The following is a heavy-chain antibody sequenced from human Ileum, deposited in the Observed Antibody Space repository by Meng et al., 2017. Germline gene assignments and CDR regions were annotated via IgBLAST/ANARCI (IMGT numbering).Heavy chain of an antibody. J-gene: IGHJ4*02. CDR1: GCRSNSSFY. CDR3: VRHGGKYFDS. D-gene: IGHD2-15*01. V-gene: IGHV4-4*02. Sequence: GPGQVERSVTLSFACTVSGCRSNSSFYGSWVRQSPVKWLEWIRKIYLAGRHNYNLSRESRVTISVAKSKIHFSLRLMSVNAADTAIFYCVRHGGKYFDSWGQGTLVTVSS. CDR2: IYLAGRH.